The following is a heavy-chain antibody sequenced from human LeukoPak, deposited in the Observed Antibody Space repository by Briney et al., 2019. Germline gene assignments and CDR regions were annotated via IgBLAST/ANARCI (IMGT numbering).Heavy chain of an antibody. CDR2: IYYSGST. D-gene: IGHD3-9*01. J-gene: IGHJ4*02. V-gene: IGHV4-31*03. CDR3: ARDSYDILTGHAFDY. Sequence: TLSLTCTVSGGSISSGGYYWSWIRQHPGKGLEWIGYIYYSGSTYYNPYLKSRVTISVDTSKNQFSLKLSSVTAADTAVYYCARDSYDILTGHAFDYWGQGTLVTVSS. CDR1: GGSISSGGYY.